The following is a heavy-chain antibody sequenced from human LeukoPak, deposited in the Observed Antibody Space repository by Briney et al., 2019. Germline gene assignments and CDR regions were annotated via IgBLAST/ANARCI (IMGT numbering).Heavy chain of an antibody. J-gene: IGHJ5*02. CDR3: AKESSIMTS. CDR2: ISGSGDST. D-gene: IGHD3-10*01. CDR1: GFMFSSYA. Sequence: GGSLRVSCAGSGFMFSSYAMSWVRQAPGKGLEWVSAISGSGDSTYYADSVKGRFTISRDNSMNTLYLQMNSLRAEDTAIYYCAKESSIMTSWGQGTLVTVSS. V-gene: IGHV3-23*01.